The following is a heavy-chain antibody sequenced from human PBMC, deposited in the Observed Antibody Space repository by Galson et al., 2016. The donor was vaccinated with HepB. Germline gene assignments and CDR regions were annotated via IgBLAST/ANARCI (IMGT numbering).Heavy chain of an antibody. Sequence: TLSLTCAVSGGSISRGGYYWTWIRQPAGKGLEWIGRIYTTGKTNYNPSFKSRVTISVDTSKNQFSLKLTSVTAADTAVYYCARGGGFYAMDVWGKGTTVTVSS. D-gene: IGHD3-3*01. CDR3: ARGGGFYAMDV. CDR1: GGSISRGGYY. CDR2: IYTTGKT. J-gene: IGHJ6*04. V-gene: IGHV4-61*02.